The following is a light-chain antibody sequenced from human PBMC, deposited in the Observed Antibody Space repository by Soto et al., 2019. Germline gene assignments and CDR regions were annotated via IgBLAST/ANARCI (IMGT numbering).Light chain of an antibody. J-gene: IGKJ5*01. CDR3: QQYNNWIT. CDR2: AAS. Sequence: EIVLTQSPGTLSLSPGERATLSCRASQSVSINLAWYQQKPGQAPRLLIYAASNRATGVPARFSGSWSGTEFTLTISSLQSEDFAVYYCQQYNNWITFGQGTRLETK. CDR1: QSVSIN. V-gene: IGKV3-15*01.